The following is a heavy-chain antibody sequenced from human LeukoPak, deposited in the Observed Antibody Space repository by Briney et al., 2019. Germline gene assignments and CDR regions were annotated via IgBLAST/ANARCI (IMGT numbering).Heavy chain of an antibody. V-gene: IGHV4-61*02. CDR3: ARESQTSMIVVVTPKGFDAFDI. J-gene: IGHJ3*02. CDR1: GGSISSGSYY. CDR2: IYTSGST. Sequence: SETLSLTCTVSGGSISSGSYYWSWIRQPAGKGLEWIGRIYTSGSTNYNPSLKSRVTISVDTSKNQFSLKLSSVTAADTAVYYCARESQTSMIVVVTPKGFDAFDIWGQGTMVTVSS. D-gene: IGHD3-22*01.